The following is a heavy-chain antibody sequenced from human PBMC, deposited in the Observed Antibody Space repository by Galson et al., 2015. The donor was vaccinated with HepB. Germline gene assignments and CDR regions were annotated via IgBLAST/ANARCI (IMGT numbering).Heavy chain of an antibody. D-gene: IGHD2-2*01. J-gene: IGHJ6*02. V-gene: IGHV3-21*01. Sequence: SLRLSCAASGSILSSYSMNWVRQAPGKGLEWVSSMSSSTNYIYYADSVKGRFTVSIDNVKNSLFLQMNSLRAEDTAVYYCATNTPAAVMRASGMDVWGQGTAVTVSS. CDR2: MSSSTNYI. CDR1: GSILSSYS. CDR3: ATNTPAAVMRASGMDV.